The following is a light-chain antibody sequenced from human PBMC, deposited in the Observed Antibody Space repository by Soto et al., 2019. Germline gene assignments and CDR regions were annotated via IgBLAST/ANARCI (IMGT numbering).Light chain of an antibody. CDR1: QDISNY. J-gene: IGKJ3*01. CDR3: QHFDSLPLS. CDR2: DAS. Sequence: DIQMTQSPPSLSAPVGDTLTITCQASQDISNYLNWYQQKLGKAPKLLIYDASNLEPGGPSGFSGSGSGTDFTLTITSLQPEDSATYYCQHFDSLPLSFGPGTAVQIK. V-gene: IGKV1-33*01.